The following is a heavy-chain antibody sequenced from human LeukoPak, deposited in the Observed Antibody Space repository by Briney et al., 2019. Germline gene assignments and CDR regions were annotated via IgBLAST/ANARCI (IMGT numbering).Heavy chain of an antibody. D-gene: IGHD5-18*01. V-gene: IGHV3-7*02. CDR1: GFTFSNYW. CDR2: IKEDGSEI. J-gene: IGHJ4*02. CDR3: ASLGHSYGQTFDY. Sequence: GGSLRLSCAASGFTFSNYWMSRVRQAPGKGLEWVANIKEDGSEIYFVDSVKGRFTISRDNAKNSLFLQMNSLRAEDTAVYYCASLGHSYGQTFDYWGQGTLVTVSS.